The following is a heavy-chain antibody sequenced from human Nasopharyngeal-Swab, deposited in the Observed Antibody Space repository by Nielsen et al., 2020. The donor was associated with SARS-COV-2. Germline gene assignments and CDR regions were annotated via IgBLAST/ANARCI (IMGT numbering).Heavy chain of an antibody. CDR2: IYTSGST. Sequence: WIRQPPGKGLEWIGRIYTSGSTNYNPSLKSRVTISVDTSKNQFSLKLSSVTAADTAVYYCARESLGVRGLYYGMDAWGQGTTVTVSS. D-gene: IGHD3-10*01. V-gene: IGHV4-61*02. J-gene: IGHJ6*02. CDR3: ARESLGVRGLYYGMDA.